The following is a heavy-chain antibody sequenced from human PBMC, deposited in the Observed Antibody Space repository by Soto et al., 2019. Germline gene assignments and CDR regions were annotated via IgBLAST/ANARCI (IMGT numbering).Heavy chain of an antibody. CDR3: AKDRLAGNIDY. V-gene: IGHV3-23*01. Sequence: GGSLRLSCAASGFTFNNYAMNWVRQAPGMGLEWVATISNTGGGTYYADSVKGRFTISRDNSKNTLYLQMSSLRVEDTAVYYCAKDRLAGNIDYWAQGNELPVSS. CDR2: ISNTGGGT. J-gene: IGHJ4*02. CDR1: GFTFNNYA.